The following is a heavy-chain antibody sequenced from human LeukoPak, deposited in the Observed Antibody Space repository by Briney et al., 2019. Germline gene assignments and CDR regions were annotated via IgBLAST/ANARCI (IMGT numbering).Heavy chain of an antibody. Sequence: TSETLSLTCTVSGSSISSYYWSWIRQPAGKGLEWIGRIYTSGSTNYNPSLKSRVTMSVDTSKNQFSLKLSSVTAADTAVYYCARGEDILTGYALLDYWGQGTLVTVSS. J-gene: IGHJ4*02. V-gene: IGHV4-4*07. CDR3: ARGEDILTGYALLDY. CDR2: IYTSGST. CDR1: GSSISSYY. D-gene: IGHD3-9*01.